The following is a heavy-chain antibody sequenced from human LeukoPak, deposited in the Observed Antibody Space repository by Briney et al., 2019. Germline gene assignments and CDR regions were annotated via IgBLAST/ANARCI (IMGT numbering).Heavy chain of an antibody. CDR1: GGSISSYY. Sequence: SETLSLTCTVSGGSISSYYWSWIRQPPGKGLEWIGYIYYTGSTNYDPSLKSRVTISVDTSKNQFSLKLSSVTAADTAVYYCARDNWNYGSSMDVWGQGTTVTVSS. V-gene: IGHV4-59*01. CDR3: ARDNWNYGSSMDV. J-gene: IGHJ6*02. D-gene: IGHD1-7*01. CDR2: IYYTGST.